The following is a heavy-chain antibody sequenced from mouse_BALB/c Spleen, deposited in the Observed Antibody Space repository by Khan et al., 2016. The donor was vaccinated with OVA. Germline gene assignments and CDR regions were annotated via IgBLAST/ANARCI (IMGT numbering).Heavy chain of an antibody. CDR1: GFSLTNYG. CDR2: IWNDGTT. Sequence: QVQLKQSGPVLAAPSQSLSITCTISGFSLTNYGVHWVRQPPGKGLEWLVVIWNDGTTTYNSALKSRLTITKDNSQSQVLLKMNSLQTDDTDIYFCARQPYYHYNNMDYWGQGTSVTVSS. CDR3: ARQPYYHYNNMDY. V-gene: IGHV2-6-1*01. J-gene: IGHJ4*01. D-gene: IGHD2-10*01.